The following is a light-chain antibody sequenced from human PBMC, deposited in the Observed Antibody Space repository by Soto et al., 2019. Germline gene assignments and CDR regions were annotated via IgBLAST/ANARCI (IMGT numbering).Light chain of an antibody. CDR1: QTVNNKY. CDR2: RAS. CDR3: HQQGGSPET. J-gene: IGKJ1*01. Sequence: IVLTQSPDTLFLSPGERATLSCRASQTVNNKYVAWYQQKPGQAPRLLIFRASNKATGVPDRFSGIGSGTEFILTISGLETEDSGIYHGHQQGGSPETFSQGTKVDI. V-gene: IGKV3-20*01.